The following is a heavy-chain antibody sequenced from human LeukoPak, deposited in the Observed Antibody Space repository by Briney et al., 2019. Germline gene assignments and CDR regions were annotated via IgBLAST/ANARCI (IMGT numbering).Heavy chain of an antibody. D-gene: IGHD2-8*01. CDR1: GGSMTTYY. J-gene: IGHJ4*02. V-gene: IGHV4-59*01. CDR3: ARLKPGPNSFDF. CDR2: VDYSGNT. Sequence: PSETLSLTCSVSGGSMTTYYWNWLRQPSGKGLEFIGYVDYSGNTYYNPSLESRVTISVDTSKNQFSLRLNSVTAAGTAVYYCARLKPGPNSFDFWGQGTLVTASS.